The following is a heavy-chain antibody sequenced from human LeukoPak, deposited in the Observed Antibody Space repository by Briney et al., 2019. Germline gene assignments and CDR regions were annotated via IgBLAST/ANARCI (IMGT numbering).Heavy chain of an antibody. CDR2: ISGSGGST. Sequence: GGFLRLSCAASGFTFSSYAMSWVRQAPGKGLEWVSFISGSGGSTYYADSVKGRFTISRDNSKNTLYLQVNSLRAEDTAVYYCAKDARTSWYFDYWGQGTLVTVSS. D-gene: IGHD1/OR15-1a*01. CDR3: AKDARTSWYFDY. CDR1: GFTFSSYA. J-gene: IGHJ4*02. V-gene: IGHV3-23*01.